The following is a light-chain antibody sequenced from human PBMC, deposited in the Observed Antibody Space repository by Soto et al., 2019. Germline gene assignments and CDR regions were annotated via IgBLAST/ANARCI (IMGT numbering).Light chain of an antibody. Sequence: DIQMTQSPSSLSASVGDRVSITCRASQGINTFLAWYQQKAGKAPKLPIYAASTLQSGVPSRFSGSGSGTEFILTINSLQPDDFATYCCQHYGGMWAFGQGTKVDIK. V-gene: IGKV1-9*01. J-gene: IGKJ1*01. CDR3: QHYGGMWA. CDR1: QGINTF. CDR2: AAS.